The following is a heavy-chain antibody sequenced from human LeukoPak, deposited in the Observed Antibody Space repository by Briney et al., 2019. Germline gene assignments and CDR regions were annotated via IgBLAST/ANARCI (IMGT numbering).Heavy chain of an antibody. CDR2: IRYDGSNK. CDR1: GFTFSSYG. Sequence: QPGGSLRLSCAASGFTFSSYGMHWVRQAPGKGLEWVAFIRYDGSNKYYADSVKGRFTISRDNSKNTLYLQMNSLRAEDTAVYYCARDRERWLQRGMDVWGKGTSVTVSS. CDR3: ARDRERWLQRGMDV. V-gene: IGHV3-30*02. J-gene: IGHJ6*03. D-gene: IGHD5-24*01.